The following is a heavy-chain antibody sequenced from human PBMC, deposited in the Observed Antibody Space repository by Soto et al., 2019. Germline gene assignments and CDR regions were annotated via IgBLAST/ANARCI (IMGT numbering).Heavy chain of an antibody. J-gene: IGHJ5*02. CDR1: GYTFTSYG. V-gene: IGHV1-18*01. CDR3: GLYSGYENWFDP. D-gene: IGHD5-12*01. CDR2: ISAYNGNT. Sequence: ASVKVSCKASGYTFTSYGISWVRQAPGQGLEWMGWISAYNGNTNYAQKLQGRVTMTTDTSTSTAYMELRSLRSDDTAVYYCGLYSGYENWFDPWGQVTLVTVSS.